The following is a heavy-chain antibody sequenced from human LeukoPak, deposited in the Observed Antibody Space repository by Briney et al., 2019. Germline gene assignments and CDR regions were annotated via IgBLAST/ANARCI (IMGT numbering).Heavy chain of an antibody. CDR2: IGSGATT. V-gene: IGHV3-23*01. Sequence: GGSLRLSCAASGFTFLRYDMTWVRQAPGKGLEWVSGIGSGATTFSADSVKGRLTISRDNSKNTLYLEMDYLRAEDTAVYYCARGRRTATKPFYYYMDVWGKGTTVTVSS. J-gene: IGHJ6*03. CDR1: GFTFLRYD. CDR3: ARGRRTATKPFYYYMDV. D-gene: IGHD1-14*01.